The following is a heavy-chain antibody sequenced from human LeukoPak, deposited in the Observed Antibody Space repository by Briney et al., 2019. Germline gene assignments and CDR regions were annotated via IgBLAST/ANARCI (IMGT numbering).Heavy chain of an antibody. CDR1: GYTFTAYH. CDR3: ARGSGNYCFDY. V-gene: IGHV1-2*02. CDR2: INPNIGDT. J-gene: IGHJ4*02. Sequence: ASVKVSCKTFGYTFTAYHMHWVRQAPGQGLEWMGWINPNIGDTNYAQKFQGRVTMTRDTSISTAYMEVSRLRSDDTAVYYCARGSGNYCFDYWGQGTLVTVSS. D-gene: IGHD1-26*01.